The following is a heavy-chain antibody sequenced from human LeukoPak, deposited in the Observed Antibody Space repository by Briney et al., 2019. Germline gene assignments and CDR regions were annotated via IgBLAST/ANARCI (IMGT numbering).Heavy chain of an antibody. V-gene: IGHV4-38-2*02. CDR2: IYHSGST. J-gene: IGHJ3*02. CDR1: GYSISSGYY. CDR3: ARGRDYYDSSGYSFDAFDI. Sequence: SETLSLTCTVSGYSISSGYYWGWIRQPPGKGLEWIGSIYHSGSTYYNPSLKSRVTISVDTSKHQFSLKLSSVTAADTAVYYCARGRDYYDSSGYSFDAFDIWGQGTMVTVSS. D-gene: IGHD3-22*01.